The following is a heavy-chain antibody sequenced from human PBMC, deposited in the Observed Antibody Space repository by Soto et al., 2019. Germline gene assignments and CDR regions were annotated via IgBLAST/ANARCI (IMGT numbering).Heavy chain of an antibody. D-gene: IGHD2-15*01. V-gene: IGHV4-59*01. J-gene: IGHJ6*03. CDR3: ARGGYCSGGSCPGAMDV. Sequence: SETLSLTCTVSGGSISSYYWSWIRQPPGKGLEWIGYIYYSGSTNYNPSLKSRVTISVDTSKNQFSLKLSSVTAADTAVYYCARGGYCSGGSCPGAMDVWGKGTTVTVSS. CDR2: IYYSGST. CDR1: GGSISSYY.